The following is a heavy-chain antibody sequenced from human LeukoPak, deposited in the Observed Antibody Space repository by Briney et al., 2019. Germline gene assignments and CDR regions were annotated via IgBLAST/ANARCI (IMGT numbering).Heavy chain of an antibody. CDR1: GYTFTSYY. CDR3: ARVCRDGYNRCFDY. CDR2: INPNSGGT. Sequence: ASVKVSCKASGYTFTSYYMHWVRQAPGQGLEWMGWINPNSGGTNYAQKFQGRVTMTRDTSISTAYMELSRLRSDDTAVYYCARVCRDGYNRCFDYWGQGTLVTVSS. D-gene: IGHD5-24*01. J-gene: IGHJ4*02. V-gene: IGHV1-2*02.